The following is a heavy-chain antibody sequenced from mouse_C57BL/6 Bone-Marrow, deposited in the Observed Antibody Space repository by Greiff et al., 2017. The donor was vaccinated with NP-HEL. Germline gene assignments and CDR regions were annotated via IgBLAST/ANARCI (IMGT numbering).Heavy chain of an antibody. J-gene: IGHJ3*01. Sequence: QVQLQQSGAELARPGASVKLSCKASGYTFTSYGISWVKQRTGQGLEWIGEIYPRSGNTYYNEKFKGKATLTADKSSSTAYMELRSLTSEDSAVYFCAGYYGSSYDAYWGQGTLVTVSA. CDR2: IYPRSGNT. CDR1: GYTFTSYG. V-gene: IGHV1-81*01. CDR3: AGYYGSSYDAY. D-gene: IGHD1-1*01.